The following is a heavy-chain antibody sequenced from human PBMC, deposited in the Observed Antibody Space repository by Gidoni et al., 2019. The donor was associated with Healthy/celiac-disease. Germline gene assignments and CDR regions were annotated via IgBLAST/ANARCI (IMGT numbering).Heavy chain of an antibody. D-gene: IGHD2-2*01. CDR1: GYTFTSYY. V-gene: IGHV1-46*01. CDR2: INPSGGST. J-gene: IGHJ6*02. Sequence: QVQLVQSGAEVKKPGASVKVSCKASGYTFTSYYMHWVRQAPGQGLEWMGIINPSGGSTSYAQKFQGRVTMTRDTSTSTVYMELSSLRSEDTAVYYCARDRANIVVVPAAKLYYYGMDVWGQGTTVTVSS. CDR3: ARDRANIVVVPAAKLYYYGMDV.